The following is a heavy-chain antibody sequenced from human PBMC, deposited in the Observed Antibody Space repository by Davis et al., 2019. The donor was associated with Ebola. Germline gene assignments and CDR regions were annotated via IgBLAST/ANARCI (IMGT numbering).Heavy chain of an antibody. CDR1: GFTFSSYD. Sequence: PGGSLRLSCAASGFTFSSYDMHWVRQATGKGLEWVSAIGTAGDTYYPGSVKGRFTISRENAKNSLYLQMNSLRAGDTAVYYCARDTLGGYCSGGSCYYYYYGMDVWGQGTTVTVSS. V-gene: IGHV3-13*01. CDR2: IGTAGDT. D-gene: IGHD2-15*01. J-gene: IGHJ6*02. CDR3: ARDTLGGYCSGGSCYYYYYGMDV.